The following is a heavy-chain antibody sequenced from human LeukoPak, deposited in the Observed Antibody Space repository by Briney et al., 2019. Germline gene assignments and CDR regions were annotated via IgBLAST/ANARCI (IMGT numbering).Heavy chain of an antibody. CDR3: ARDPTGFWYFDL. V-gene: IGHV3-7*01. CDR1: GFTLSSYW. Sequence: GGSLRLSCAASGFTLSSYWMSWVRQAPGKGLEWVANIKQDGSEKYYVDSVKGRFTISRDNAKNSLYLQMNSLRAEDTAVYYCARDPTGFWYFDLWGRGTLVTVSS. J-gene: IGHJ2*01. CDR2: IKQDGSEK.